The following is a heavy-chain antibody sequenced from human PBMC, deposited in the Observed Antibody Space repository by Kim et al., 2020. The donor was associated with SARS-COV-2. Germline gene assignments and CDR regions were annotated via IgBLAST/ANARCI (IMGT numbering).Heavy chain of an antibody. V-gene: IGHV4-34*01. D-gene: IGHD3-9*01. CDR1: GASFSGYY. J-gene: IGHJ4*02. Sequence: SETLSLTCAVYGASFSGYYWSWIRQPPGKGLEWIGEINHSGSTNYNPSLKSRVTISVDTSKNQFSLKLSSVTAADTAVYYCARAGDYDILTGPRATFDYWGQGTLVTVSS. CDR3: ARAGDYDILTGPRATFDY. CDR2: INHSGST.